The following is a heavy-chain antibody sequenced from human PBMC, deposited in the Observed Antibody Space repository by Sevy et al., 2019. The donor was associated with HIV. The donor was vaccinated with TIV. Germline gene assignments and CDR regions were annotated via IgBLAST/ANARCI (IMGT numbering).Heavy chain of an antibody. D-gene: IGHD2-2*01. Sequence: ASVKVSCKASGYTFTNYGITWERQAPGRGLEWMGWITTYNGKTNYVEKLQGRVTMTTDTSTSTAYMELRSLRSDDTAVYYCARVHGLVPAAIYPNYGMDVWGQGTTVTVSS. CDR2: ITTYNGKT. V-gene: IGHV1-18*01. J-gene: IGHJ6*02. CDR3: ARVHGLVPAAIYPNYGMDV. CDR1: GYTFTNYG.